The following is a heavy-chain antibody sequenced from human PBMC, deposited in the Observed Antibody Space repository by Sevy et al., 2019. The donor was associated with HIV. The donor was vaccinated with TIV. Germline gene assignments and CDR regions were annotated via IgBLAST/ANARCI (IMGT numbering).Heavy chain of an antibody. CDR1: GFIVSSNY. CDR2: IYSGGST. D-gene: IGHD2-15*01. CDR3: ARVRSCSGGSCYSGGWFDP. V-gene: IGHV3-53*01. Sequence: GGSLRLSCAASGFIVSSNYMSWVRQAPGKGLEWVSVIYSGGSTYYADSVKGRFTISRDNSKNTLYLQMNSLRAEDTAVYYCARVRSCSGGSCYSGGWFDPWGQGTLVIVSS. J-gene: IGHJ5*02.